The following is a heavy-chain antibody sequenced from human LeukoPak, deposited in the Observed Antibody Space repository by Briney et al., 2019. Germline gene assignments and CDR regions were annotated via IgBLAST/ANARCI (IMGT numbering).Heavy chain of an antibody. J-gene: IGHJ4*02. V-gene: IGHV3-30*03. CDR3: ATAPYCSSTSCYLFDY. Sequence: GGSLRLSCAASGFTFSSYGMHWVRQAPGKGLEWVAVISYDGSNKYYADSVKGRFTISRDNSKNTLYLQMNSLRSEDTAVYYCATAPYCSSTSCYLFDYWGQGTLVTVSS. D-gene: IGHD2-2*01. CDR1: GFTFSSYG. CDR2: ISYDGSNK.